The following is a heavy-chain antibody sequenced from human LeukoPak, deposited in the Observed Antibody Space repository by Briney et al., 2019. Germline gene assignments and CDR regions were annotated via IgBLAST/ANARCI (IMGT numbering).Heavy chain of an antibody. CDR1: GFTFSSYG. CDR3: ASKSHTATVTVDDY. CDR2: VSYGGSHK. J-gene: IGHJ4*02. Sequence: GGSLRLSCAASGFTFSSYGMYWVRQAPGKGLEWVAVVSYGGSHKYYADSVKGRFTISRDNSKNTLSLQMTSLRAEDTAVYYCASKSHTATVTVDDYWGQGTLVTVSS. V-gene: IGHV3-30*03. D-gene: IGHD5-18*01.